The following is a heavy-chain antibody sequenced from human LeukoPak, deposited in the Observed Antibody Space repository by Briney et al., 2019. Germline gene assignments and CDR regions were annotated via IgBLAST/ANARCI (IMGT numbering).Heavy chain of an antibody. CDR1: GYSFTSYW. CDR3: ARHYRYYDSSGPFDY. D-gene: IGHD3-22*01. Sequence: GGSLKISCKGSGYSFTSYWIGWVRQMPGKGLEWMGIIYPGDSDTRYSPSFQGQVTISADKSISTAYLQWSSLKASDTAMYYCARHYRYYDSSGPFDYWGQGTLVTVSS. V-gene: IGHV5-51*01. J-gene: IGHJ4*02. CDR2: IYPGDSDT.